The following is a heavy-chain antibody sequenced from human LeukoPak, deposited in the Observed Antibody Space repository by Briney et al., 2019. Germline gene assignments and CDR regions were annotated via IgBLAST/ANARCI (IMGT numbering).Heavy chain of an antibody. CDR2: PSDSGGIT. D-gene: IGHD5/OR15-5a*01. J-gene: IGHJ4*02. Sequence: GGSLRLSCAASGFAFSSYAMTWVRQAPGKGLEWVSAPSDSGGITHYAGSVKGRFTISRDNSKNTLYLQMNSLRADDTAVYYCAKYLFVSTPFFDYWGQGTLVAVSS. V-gene: IGHV3-23*01. CDR1: GFAFSSYA. CDR3: AKYLFVSTPFFDY.